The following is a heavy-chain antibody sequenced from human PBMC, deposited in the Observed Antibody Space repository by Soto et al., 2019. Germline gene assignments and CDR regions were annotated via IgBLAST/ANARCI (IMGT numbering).Heavy chain of an antibody. CDR3: ARVAVADPYYYYYGMDV. CDR2: ISSSSSYI. V-gene: IGHV3-21*01. D-gene: IGHD6-19*01. J-gene: IGHJ6*02. CDR1: GFTFSSYS. Sequence: GGSLRLSCAASGFTFSSYSMNWVRQAPGKGLEWVSSISSSSSYIYYADSVKGRFTISRDNAKNSLYLQMNSLRAEDTAVYYCARVAVADPYYYYYGMDVWGQGT.